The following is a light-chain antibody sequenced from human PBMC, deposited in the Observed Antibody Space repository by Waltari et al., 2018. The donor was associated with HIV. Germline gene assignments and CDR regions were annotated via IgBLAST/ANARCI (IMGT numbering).Light chain of an antibody. J-gene: IGLJ2*01. Sequence: QSVLTQPPSASGTPGQRVIIPCSGSNPNIGSSNVNWYQQFSRAAPKLLIYADAQRPSGVPDRFSGSKSGTSASLVISGLQSEDEADYYCSTWDDRLNGVLFGGGTRLTVV. CDR2: ADA. CDR3: STWDDRLNGVL. V-gene: IGLV1-44*01. CDR1: NPNIGSSN.